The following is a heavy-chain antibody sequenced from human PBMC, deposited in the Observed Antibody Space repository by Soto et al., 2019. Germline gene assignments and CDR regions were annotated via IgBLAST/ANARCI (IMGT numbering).Heavy chain of an antibody. V-gene: IGHV3-9*01. CDR1: GFTFDDYA. Sequence: GGSLRLSCADSGFTFDDYAMHWFRQAPGKGLEWVSGISWNSGSIGYADSVKGRFTISRDNAKNSLYLQMNSLRAEDTALYYCAKDMVRGVIIGGMDVWGQGTTVPVSS. CDR2: ISWNSGSI. D-gene: IGHD3-10*01. J-gene: IGHJ6*02. CDR3: AKDMVRGVIIGGMDV.